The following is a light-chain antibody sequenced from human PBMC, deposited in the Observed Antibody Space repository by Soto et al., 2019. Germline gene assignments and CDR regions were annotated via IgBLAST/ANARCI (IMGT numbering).Light chain of an antibody. J-gene: IGLJ3*02. CDR2: RNN. V-gene: IGLV1-44*01. Sequence: QSVLTQPPSASGTAGQRVTISCSGSTSNIGSNTVNWYQQLPGTAPKTLIYRNNQRPSGVPDRFSGSKSGTSASLAISGLPSEDEADYYCAAWDDSLSGWVFGGGTKLTVL. CDR3: AAWDDSLSGWV. CDR1: TSNIGSNT.